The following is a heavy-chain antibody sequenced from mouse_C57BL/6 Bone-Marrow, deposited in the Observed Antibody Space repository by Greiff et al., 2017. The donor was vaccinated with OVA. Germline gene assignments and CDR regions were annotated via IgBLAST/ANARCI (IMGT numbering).Heavy chain of an antibody. J-gene: IGHJ1*03. V-gene: IGHV5-17*01. Sequence: EVKLMESGGGLVKPGGSLKLSCAASGFTFSDYGMHWVRQAPGKGLEWVAYISSGSSTIYYADTVKGRVTLSRDTATNTLFLHMPSLRSEDTAMYYCASGSPWYFDVWGTGTTVTVSS. CDR1: GFTFSDYG. CDR3: ASGSPWYFDV. D-gene: IGHD1-1*01. CDR2: ISSGSSTI.